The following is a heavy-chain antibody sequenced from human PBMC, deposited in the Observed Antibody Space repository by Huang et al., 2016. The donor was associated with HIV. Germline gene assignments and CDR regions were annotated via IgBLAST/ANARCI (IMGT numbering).Heavy chain of an antibody. V-gene: IGHV4-39*01. CDR3: ARLPGSITMIRGVITDPY. D-gene: IGHD3-10*01. J-gene: IGHJ4*02. Sequence: QLQLQESGPGLVKPSETLSLTCTVSGGSIRSDNYYWCWIRQPPGKGLEWIGSIYYSGSTNYNPSLKSRVTITVDTSKNQFSLKMRSVTAADTAVYYCARLPGSITMIRGVITDPYWGQGTLVTVSS. CDR2: IYYSGST. CDR1: GGSIRSDNYY.